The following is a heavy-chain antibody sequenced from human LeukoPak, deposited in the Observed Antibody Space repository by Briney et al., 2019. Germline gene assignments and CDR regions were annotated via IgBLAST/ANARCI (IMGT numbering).Heavy chain of an antibody. D-gene: IGHD6-6*01. CDR1: GGSINSGTYY. V-gene: IGHV4-61*02. CDR2: IYTSGST. Sequence: PSETLSLTCTVSGGSINSGTYYWSWIRQPAGKGLEWIGRIYTSGSTNYNPSLKSRVTISVDTSKNQFSLKLSSVTAADTAMYYCARGESSSSPLYYYYYYMDVWGKGPTVTVSS. J-gene: IGHJ6*03. CDR3: ARGESSSSPLYYYYYYMDV.